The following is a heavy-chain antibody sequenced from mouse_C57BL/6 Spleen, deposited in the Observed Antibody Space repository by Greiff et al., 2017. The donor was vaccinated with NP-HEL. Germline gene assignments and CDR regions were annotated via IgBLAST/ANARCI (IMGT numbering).Heavy chain of an antibody. Sequence: EVQRVESEGGLVQPGSSMKLSCTASGFTFSDYYMAWVRQVPEKGLEWVANINYDGSSTYYLDSLKSRFIISRDNAKNILYLQMSSLKSEDTATYYCARAYYSSAWFAYWGQGTLVTVSA. V-gene: IGHV5-16*01. CDR1: GFTFSDYY. J-gene: IGHJ3*01. CDR2: INYDGSST. CDR3: ARAYYSSAWFAY. D-gene: IGHD2-12*01.